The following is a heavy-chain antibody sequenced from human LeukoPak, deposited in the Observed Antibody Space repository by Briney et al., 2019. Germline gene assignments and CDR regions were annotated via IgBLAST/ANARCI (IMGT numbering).Heavy chain of an antibody. V-gene: IGHV5-51*01. D-gene: IGHD6-19*01. Sequence: GESLKISRKGSGYSFTSYWIGWVRQMPGKGLEWMGIIYPGDSDTRYSPSFQGQVTISADKSISTAYLQWSSLKASDTAMYYCARSIAVAGTEPDAFDIWGQGTMVTVSS. CDR3: ARSIAVAGTEPDAFDI. J-gene: IGHJ3*02. CDR2: IYPGDSDT. CDR1: GYSFTSYW.